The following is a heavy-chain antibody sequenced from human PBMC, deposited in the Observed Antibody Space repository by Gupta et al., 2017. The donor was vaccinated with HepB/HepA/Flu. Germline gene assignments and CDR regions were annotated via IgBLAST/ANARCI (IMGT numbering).Heavy chain of an antibody. Sequence: QITLKESGPTLVKPTQTLTLTCTFSGFSLSTSGVGVGWIRQPPGKALEWLALIYWDDDKRYSPSLKSRLTIAKDTSKNQVVLTMTNMDPVDTATYYCARLIVATGTIDYWGQGTLVTVSS. J-gene: IGHJ4*02. V-gene: IGHV2-5*02. CDR2: IYWDDDK. D-gene: IGHD1-1*01. CDR3: ARLIVATGTIDY. CDR1: GFSLSTSGVG.